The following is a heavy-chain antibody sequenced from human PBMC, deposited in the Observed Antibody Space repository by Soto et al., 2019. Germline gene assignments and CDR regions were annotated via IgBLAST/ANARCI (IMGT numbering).Heavy chain of an antibody. D-gene: IGHD3-16*01. V-gene: IGHV3-30-3*01. CDR3: AREGGAY. J-gene: IGHJ4*02. CDR2: MSYDGSNK. Sequence: QVRLVESGGGVVQPGRSLRLSCAASGFTFSSYAMHWVRRAPGKGLEWMAVMSYDGSNKYYADSLKGRFTISRDNSKNTLYLQMNSLRPEDTALYYCAREGGAYWGQGTLVIVSS. CDR1: GFTFSSYA.